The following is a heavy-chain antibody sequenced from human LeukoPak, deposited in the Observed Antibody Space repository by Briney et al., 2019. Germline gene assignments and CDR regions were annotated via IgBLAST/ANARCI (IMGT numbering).Heavy chain of an antibody. V-gene: IGHV1-69*13. Sequence: AASVKVSCKASGYTFNSSYMHWVRQAPGQGLEWMGGIIPIFGTANYAQKFQGRVTITADESTSTAYMELSSLRSEDTAVYYCAGAPGYYYDSSGPFDYWGQGTLVTVSS. D-gene: IGHD3-22*01. CDR2: IIPIFGTA. CDR3: AGAPGYYYDSSGPFDY. CDR1: GYTFNSSY. J-gene: IGHJ4*02.